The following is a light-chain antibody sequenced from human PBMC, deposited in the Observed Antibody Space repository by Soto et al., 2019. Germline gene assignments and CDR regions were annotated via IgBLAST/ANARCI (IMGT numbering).Light chain of an antibody. CDR3: QQYGRSPPFT. V-gene: IGKV3-20*01. CDR2: GAS. Sequence: EIVLTQSPGTLSLSPGERATLSCRASQSVGTTNIAGYHQNPGRAPRPLIYGASSRATGIPDRFSGSGSGTDFTLTISRLEPEDFAVYFCQQYGRSPPFTFGQGTKVEIK. J-gene: IGKJ2*01. CDR1: QSVGTTN.